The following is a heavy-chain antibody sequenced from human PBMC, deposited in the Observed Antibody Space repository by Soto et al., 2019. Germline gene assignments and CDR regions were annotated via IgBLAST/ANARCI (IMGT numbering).Heavy chain of an antibody. J-gene: IGHJ6*02. CDR1: GYTFTSYG. Sequence: QVQLVQSGAEVKKPGASVKVSCKASGYTFTSYGISWVRQAPGQGLEWMGWISAYNGNTNYAQKLQGRVTMTTDTSTNTDYTELRSLRSLDTDVYYGTRVKLNAAAGTRDGDYYYYGMDVWGQGTTVTVSS. V-gene: IGHV1-18*01. CDR2: ISAYNGNT. D-gene: IGHD6-13*01. CDR3: TRVKLNAAAGTRDGDYYYYGMDV.